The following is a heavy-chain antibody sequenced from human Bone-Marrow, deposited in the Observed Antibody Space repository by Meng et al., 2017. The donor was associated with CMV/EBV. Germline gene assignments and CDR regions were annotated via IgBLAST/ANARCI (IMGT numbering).Heavy chain of an antibody. J-gene: IGHJ4*02. V-gene: IGHV4-39*07. Sequence: SEPLSLSCTVSGGSISSSRYYWGWIRQPPGKGLEWIGSIYYSGSTYYNPSLKSRVTISVDTSKNQFSLKLRSVTAADTVVYYCARDLDCSSTSCNTQIDYWGQGTLVTVSS. CDR1: GGSISSSRYY. CDR2: IYYSGST. D-gene: IGHD2-2*01. CDR3: ARDLDCSSTSCNTQIDY.